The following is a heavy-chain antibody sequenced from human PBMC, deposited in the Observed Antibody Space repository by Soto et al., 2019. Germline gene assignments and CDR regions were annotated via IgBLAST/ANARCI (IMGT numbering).Heavy chain of an antibody. V-gene: IGHV3-21*03. CDR3: AREGSGTYFDY. CDR1: GFTFSHYN. Sequence: EVQLGESGGGLVKPGGSLRLSCVASGFTFSHYNMNWVRQAPGKELEWVSSISSSSTYISYEDSMKGRFIISRDNAKNSLYLQLSSLRVEDTAVYYCAREGSGTYFDYWGQGTLVTVSP. J-gene: IGHJ4*02. CDR2: ISSSSTYI. D-gene: IGHD1-26*01.